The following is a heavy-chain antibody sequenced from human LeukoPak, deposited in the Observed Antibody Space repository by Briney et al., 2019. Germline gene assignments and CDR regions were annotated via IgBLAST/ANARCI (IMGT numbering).Heavy chain of an antibody. D-gene: IGHD2-8*02. J-gene: IGHJ6*04. CDR1: GFTFSSYE. Sequence: VGSLRLSCAASGFTFSSYEMNWVRQAPGKGLEWVSYISSSGSTIYYADSVKGRFTISRDNAKNSLYLQMNSLRAEDTAVYYCARDVKDLVGIYYYYGMDVWGKGTTVTVSS. CDR3: ARDVKDLVGIYYYYGMDV. V-gene: IGHV3-48*03. CDR2: ISSSGSTI.